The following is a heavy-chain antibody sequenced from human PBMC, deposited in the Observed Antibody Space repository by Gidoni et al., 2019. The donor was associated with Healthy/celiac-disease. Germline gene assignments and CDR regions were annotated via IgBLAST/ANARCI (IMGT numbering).Heavy chain of an antibody. CDR1: GFTFSSYA. CDR2: ISYDGSNK. V-gene: IGHV3-30-3*01. CDR3: ARDVYSY. D-gene: IGHD5-18*01. Sequence: QVQLVESGGGVVQPGRSLRLPCAASGFTFSSYAMHWVRQAPGKGLGWVAVISYDGSNKYYADSVKGRFTISRDNSKNTLYLQMNSLRAEDTAVYYCARDVYSYWGQGTLVTVSS. J-gene: IGHJ4*02.